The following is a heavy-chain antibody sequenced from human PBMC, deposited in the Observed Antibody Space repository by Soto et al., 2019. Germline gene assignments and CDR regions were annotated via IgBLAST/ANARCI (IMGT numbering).Heavy chain of an antibody. CDR3: ARAPRGNYGYPSYFDY. J-gene: IGHJ4*02. CDR1: RGSISNYY. V-gene: IGHV4-59*01. D-gene: IGHD3-10*01. Sequence: PSETLSLTCTVSRGSISNYYWSWIPQPPGKGLEWIGYIYYSGSTNYNPSLRSRVTISVDTSKNQFSLKLSSVTAADTAVYYCARAPRGNYGYPSYFDYWGQGTPVTVS. CDR2: IYYSGST.